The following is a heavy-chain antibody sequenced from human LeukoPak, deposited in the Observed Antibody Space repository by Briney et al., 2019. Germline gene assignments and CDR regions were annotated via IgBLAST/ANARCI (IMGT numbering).Heavy chain of an antibody. CDR2: IIPIFGTA. V-gene: IGHV1-69*13. CDR1: GGTFSSYA. J-gene: IGHJ4*02. Sequence: SVKVSCKASGGTFSSYAISWVRQAPGQGLEWMGGIIPIFGTANYAQKFQGRVTITAGESTSTAYMELSSLRSEDTAVYYCAREGVVAGYYFDYWGQGTLVTVSS. D-gene: IGHD6-19*01. CDR3: AREGVVAGYYFDY.